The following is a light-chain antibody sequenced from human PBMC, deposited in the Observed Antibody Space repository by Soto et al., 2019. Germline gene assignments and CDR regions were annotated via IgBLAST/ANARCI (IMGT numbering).Light chain of an antibody. J-gene: IGLJ1*01. CDR2: YDS. V-gene: IGLV3-21*04. CDR3: QVWDSSSDHSLYV. CDR1: NIGSKS. Sequence: SYELTQPPSVSVAPGKTARITCGGNNIGSKSVHWYQQKPGQAPVLVIYYDSDRPSGIPERFSGSNSGNTATLTISRVEAGDEADYYCQVWDSSSDHSLYVFGTGTKLTAL.